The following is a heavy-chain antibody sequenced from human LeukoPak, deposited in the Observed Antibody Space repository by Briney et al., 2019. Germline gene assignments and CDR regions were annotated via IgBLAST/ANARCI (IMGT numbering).Heavy chain of an antibody. J-gene: IGHJ4*02. CDR1: GYSISSGYY. D-gene: IGHD3-10*01. V-gene: IGHV4-61*01. CDR2: IYYSGST. CDR3: ARTPYYYGSGSYYYFDY. Sequence: SETLSLTCTVSGYSISSGYYWSWIRQPPGKGLEWIGYIYYSGSTNYNPSLKSRVTISVDTSKNQFSLKLSSVTAADTAVYYCARTPYYYGSGSYYYFDYWGQGTLVTVSS.